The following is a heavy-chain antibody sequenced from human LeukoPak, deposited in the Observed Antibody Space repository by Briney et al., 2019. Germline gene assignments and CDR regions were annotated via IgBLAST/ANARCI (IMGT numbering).Heavy chain of an antibody. Sequence: GASVKVSCKASGYTFSSYGISWVRQAPGQGLEWMGWISTYNGDTHYAQKFQGRVTMTRDTSISTAYMELSRLRSDDTAVYYCARVGITMIVTYYFDYWGQGTLVTVSS. CDR3: ARVGITMIVTYYFDY. D-gene: IGHD3-22*01. CDR2: ISTYNGDT. V-gene: IGHV1-18*01. CDR1: GYTFSSYG. J-gene: IGHJ4*02.